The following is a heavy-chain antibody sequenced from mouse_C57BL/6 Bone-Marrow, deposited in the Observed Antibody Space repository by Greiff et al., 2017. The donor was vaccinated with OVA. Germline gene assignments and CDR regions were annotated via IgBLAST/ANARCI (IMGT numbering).Heavy chain of an antibody. CDR1: GYTFTSYY. D-gene: IGHD1-1*01. CDR3: ARDYGSTWFAY. CDR2: IYPRDGST. V-gene: IGHV1-85*01. Sequence: VQLQQSGPELVKPGASVKLSCKASGYTFTSYYINWVKQRPGQGLEWIGWIYPRDGSTKYNEKFKGKATLTVDTSSSTAYMELHSLTSEDSAVYFCARDYGSTWFAYWGQGTLVTVSA. J-gene: IGHJ3*01.